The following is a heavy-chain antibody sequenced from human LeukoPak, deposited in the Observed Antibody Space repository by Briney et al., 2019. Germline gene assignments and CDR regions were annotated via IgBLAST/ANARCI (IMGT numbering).Heavy chain of an antibody. CDR1: GYTFTNYW. Sequence: GESLKISCQASGYTFTNYWIGWVRHTPGKGLEWMGIIHPGDSDTRYRTSFQGQVTMSVDESTSTAYLHWTSLKASDIAIYYCARHAGYCTGGKCYSFYYFDYWGQGTLVTVSS. CDR3: ARHAGYCTGGKCYSFYYFDY. CDR2: IHPGDSDT. J-gene: IGHJ4*02. V-gene: IGHV5-51*01. D-gene: IGHD2-15*01.